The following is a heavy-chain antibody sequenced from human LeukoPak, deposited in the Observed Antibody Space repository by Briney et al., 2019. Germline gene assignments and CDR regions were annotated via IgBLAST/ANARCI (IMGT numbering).Heavy chain of an antibody. V-gene: IGHV4-4*07. CDR2: IYTSGST. D-gene: IGHD3-16*01. CDR1: GGSISSYY. CDR3: ARDKARLPQFGAIDY. J-gene: IGHJ4*02. Sequence: PSETLSLTCTVSGGSISSYYWSWIRQPAGKGLEWIGRIYTSGSTNANPSLKTRVTMSVDTSENQISLKLSSVTAADTAVYYCARDKARLPQFGAIDYWGQGTLVTVSS.